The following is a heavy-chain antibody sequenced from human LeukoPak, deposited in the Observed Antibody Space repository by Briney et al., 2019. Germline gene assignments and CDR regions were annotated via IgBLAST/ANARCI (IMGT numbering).Heavy chain of an antibody. J-gene: IGHJ4*02. D-gene: IGHD2-21*02. CDR2: IYTSEST. Sequence: SETLSLTCTVSGGSISSYYWSWIRQPAGKGLEWIGRIYTSESTYYNPSLKSRVTMSVDTSKNQFSLKLSSVTAADTAVYFCARGPYCGGDCYFAYWGQGTLVTVSS. V-gene: IGHV4-4*07. CDR3: ARGPYCGGDCYFAY. CDR1: GGSISSYY.